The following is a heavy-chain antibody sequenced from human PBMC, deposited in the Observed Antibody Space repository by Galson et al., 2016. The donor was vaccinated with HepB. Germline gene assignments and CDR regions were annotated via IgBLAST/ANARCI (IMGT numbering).Heavy chain of an antibody. D-gene: IGHD2-8*02. J-gene: IGHJ3*02. CDR1: GFIFHDYA. V-gene: IGHV3-49*03. Sequence: SLRLSCAASGFIFHDYAMSWFRQAPGKGLEWVGLIRSIVYGGTTEYAASVKGRFSISRDDSKSIAYLQMNSLKTEDTAVYFCTRDQGVSIVLAANDAFDTWGQGTMVTVSP. CDR3: TRDQGVSIVLAANDAFDT. CDR2: IRSIVYGGTT.